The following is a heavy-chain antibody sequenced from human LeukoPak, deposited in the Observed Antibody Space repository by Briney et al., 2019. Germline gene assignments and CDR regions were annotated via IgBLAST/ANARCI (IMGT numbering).Heavy chain of an antibody. J-gene: IGHJ6*02. CDR2: IYTSGST. V-gene: IGHV4-61*02. CDR3: ARDELLGVRGVRYYYGMDV. D-gene: IGHD3-10*01. CDR1: GGSISSGSYY. Sequence: PSETLSLTCTVSGGSISSGSYYWSWIRQPAGKGLEWIGRIYTSGSTNYNPSLKSRVTISVDTSKNQFSLKLSSVTAADTAVYYCARDELLGVRGVRYYYGMDVWGQGTTVTVSS.